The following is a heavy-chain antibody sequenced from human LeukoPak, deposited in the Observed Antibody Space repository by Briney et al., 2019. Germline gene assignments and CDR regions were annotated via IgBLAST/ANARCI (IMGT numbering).Heavy chain of an antibody. V-gene: IGHV3-9*01. D-gene: IGHD6-13*01. CDR2: ISWNSGSI. Sequence: PGGSLRLSCAASGFTFSSYAMSWVRQAPGKGLEWVSGISWNSGSIGYADSVKGRFTISRDNAKNSLYLQMNSLRAEDTALYYCAKACPSMGRQQLDFSLGWYFDLWGRGTLVTVSS. J-gene: IGHJ2*01. CDR3: AKACPSMGRQQLDFSLGWYFDL. CDR1: GFTFSSYA.